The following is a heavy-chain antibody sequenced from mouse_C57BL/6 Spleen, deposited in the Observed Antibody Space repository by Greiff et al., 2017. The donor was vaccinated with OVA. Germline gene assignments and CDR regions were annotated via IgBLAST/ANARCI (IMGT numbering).Heavy chain of an antibody. CDR1: GYTFTSYW. CDR3: ARKVVAHGYFDV. D-gene: IGHD1-1*01. V-gene: IGHV1-53*01. CDR2: INPSNGGT. J-gene: IGHJ1*03. Sequence: QVQLQQPGTELVKPGASVKLSCKASGYTFTSYWMHWVKQRPGQGLEWIGNINPSNGGTNYNEKFKSKATLTVDKSSSTAYMQLSSLTAEDSAVYYCARKVVAHGYFDVWGTGTTVTVSS.